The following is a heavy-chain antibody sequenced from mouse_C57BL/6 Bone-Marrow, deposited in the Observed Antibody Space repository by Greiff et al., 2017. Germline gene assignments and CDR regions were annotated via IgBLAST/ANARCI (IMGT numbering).Heavy chain of an antibody. CDR2: IWSGGST. CDR3: ARCSFYAMDY. J-gene: IGHJ4*01. CDR1: GFTLTSYG. V-gene: IGHV2-2*01. D-gene: IGHD1-1*01. Sequence: VQLKQSGPGLVQPSQCLSLTCTASGFTLTSYGVHWVRQSPGKGLEWLGEIWSGGSTDNNAPFISRLGISKDNSKSQVFFTMNSLQADDTAIYDCARCSFYAMDYWGQGTSVTVSS.